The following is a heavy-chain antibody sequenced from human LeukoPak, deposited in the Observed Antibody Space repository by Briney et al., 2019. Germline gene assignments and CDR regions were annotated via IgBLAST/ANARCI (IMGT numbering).Heavy chain of an antibody. CDR2: IIPLLGIT. V-gene: IGHV1-69*04. Sequence: SVKVSCKASGDTSGSYAMNWVRQALGQGLEWVARIIPLLGITNRAQNLQGRVTVNADTSTNTVYLELSSLRPDDTAVYYCARARSRITFGGIRHAFDIWGQGTLVTVSS. CDR1: GDTSGSYA. J-gene: IGHJ3*02. D-gene: IGHD3-16*01. CDR3: ARARSRITFGGIRHAFDI.